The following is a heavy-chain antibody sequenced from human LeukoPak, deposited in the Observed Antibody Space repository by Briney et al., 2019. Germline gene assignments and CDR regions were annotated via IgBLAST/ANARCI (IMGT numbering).Heavy chain of an antibody. CDR1: PASINGYY. CDR2: IYSGGST. D-gene: IGHD2-2*01. Sequence: PSETLSLTCTVSPASINGYYWSWIRQPPGKGPEWIGYIYSGGSTKCNPSLKSRVTISVDTSKNQFSLKLSSVTAADTAFYYCARARVGYCNSSSCYAIPFDYWGQGTLVTVSS. CDR3: ARARVGYCNSSSCYAIPFDY. J-gene: IGHJ4*02. V-gene: IGHV4-59*01.